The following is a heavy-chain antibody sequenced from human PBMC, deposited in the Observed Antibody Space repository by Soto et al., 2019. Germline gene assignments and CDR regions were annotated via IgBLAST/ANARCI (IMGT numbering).Heavy chain of an antibody. Sequence: ASVKVSCKASGYTFTGYYMHWVRQAPGQGLEWMGWINPNSGGTNYAQKFQGWVTMTRDTSISTAYMELSRLRSDDTAVYYCARDRHYYGSGSYYGDYYYGMDVWGQGTTVTVSS. CDR3: ARDRHYYGSGSYYGDYYYGMDV. V-gene: IGHV1-2*04. CDR1: GYTFTGYY. D-gene: IGHD3-10*01. CDR2: INPNSGGT. J-gene: IGHJ6*02.